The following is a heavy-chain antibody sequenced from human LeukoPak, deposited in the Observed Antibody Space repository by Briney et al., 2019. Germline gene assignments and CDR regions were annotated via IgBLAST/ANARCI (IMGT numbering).Heavy chain of an antibody. J-gene: IGHJ4*02. V-gene: IGHV4-39*01. CDR3: ARHYYDSSGSRYFDY. D-gene: IGHD3-22*01. Sequence: PSETLSLTCTVSGVSISSSDYYWGWIRQPPGKGLEWIGSIYYSGSTYYNPSLKSRVTISVDTSKNQFSLKLSSVTATETAVYYCARHYYDSSGSRYFDYWGQGTLVTVSS. CDR1: GVSISSSDYY. CDR2: IYYSGST.